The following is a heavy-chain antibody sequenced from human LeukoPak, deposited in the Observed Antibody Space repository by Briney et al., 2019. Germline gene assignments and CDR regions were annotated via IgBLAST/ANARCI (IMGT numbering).Heavy chain of an antibody. D-gene: IGHD2-2*01. CDR3: AHGAMYQLDY. Sequence: GGSLRLSCAASGFIFSSYAMHWVRQAPGKGLEWVAVISYDGSNKYYADSVKGRFTISGDNSRNTLFLQMNSLRAEDTAVYYCAHGAMYQLDYWGQGTLVTVSS. CDR1: GFIFSSYA. CDR2: ISYDGSNK. V-gene: IGHV3-30*04. J-gene: IGHJ4*02.